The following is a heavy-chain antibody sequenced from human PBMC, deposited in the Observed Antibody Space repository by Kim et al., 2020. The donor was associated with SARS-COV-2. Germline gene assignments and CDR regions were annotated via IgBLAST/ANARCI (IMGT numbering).Heavy chain of an antibody. CDR3: AIQYYYDSESDAFDI. Sequence: SETLSLTCTVSGGSISSYYWSWIRQPAGKGLEWIGRIYTSGSTNYNPSLKSRVTMSVDTSKNQFSLKLSSVTAADTAVYYCAIQYYYDSESDAFDIWGQGTMVTVSS. V-gene: IGHV4-4*07. CDR1: GGSISSYY. J-gene: IGHJ3*02. CDR2: IYTSGST. D-gene: IGHD3-22*01.